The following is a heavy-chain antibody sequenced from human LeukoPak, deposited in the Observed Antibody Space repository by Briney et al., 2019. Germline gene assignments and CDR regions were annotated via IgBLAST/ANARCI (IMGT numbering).Heavy chain of an antibody. Sequence: GGSLRLSCAASGFTFISYWMHWVRQAPGKGLVLVSCIIGYCSSTDFADSVKGRFTISRDNAKNTLYLQMNSLRAEDTAVYYCARDAPGNTALDYWGRGTLVTVSS. D-gene: IGHD5-18*01. CDR3: ARDAPGNTALDY. CDR2: IIGYCSST. CDR1: GFTFISYW. J-gene: IGHJ4*02. V-gene: IGHV3-74*01.